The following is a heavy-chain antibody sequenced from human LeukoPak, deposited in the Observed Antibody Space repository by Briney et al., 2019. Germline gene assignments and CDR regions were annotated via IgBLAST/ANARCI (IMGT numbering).Heavy chain of an antibody. J-gene: IGHJ4*02. D-gene: IGHD6-19*01. CDR3: ARHGGVAAFDY. Sequence: SETLSLACTVSGGSISSYYWSWIRQSPGEGLEWIGYIFFTGNTNYNPSLRSRVTISIDTSKNQFSLQLSSVTAADTAVYYFARHGGVAAFDYRGQGTLVTVSS. CDR2: IFFTGNT. V-gene: IGHV4-59*08. CDR1: GGSISSYY.